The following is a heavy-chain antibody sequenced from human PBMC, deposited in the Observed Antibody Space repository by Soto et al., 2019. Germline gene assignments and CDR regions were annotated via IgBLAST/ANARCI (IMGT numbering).Heavy chain of an antibody. CDR2: IKSKTDGETT. Sequence: GGSLRLSCAASGFTFSKAWMSWVRQAPGKGLEWVGRIKSKTDGETTDYAAPVKGRFIISRDDSKNTLYLQVNSLKTEDTAVYYCTTDSGIVVVPAVGYWGQGTLVTVSS. J-gene: IGHJ4*02. CDR3: TTDSGIVVVPAVGY. D-gene: IGHD2-2*01. CDR1: GFTFSKAW. V-gene: IGHV3-15*01.